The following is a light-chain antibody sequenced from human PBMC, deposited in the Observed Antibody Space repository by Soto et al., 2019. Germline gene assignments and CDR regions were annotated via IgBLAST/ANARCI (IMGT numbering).Light chain of an antibody. Sequence: DIQMTQSPSTLSASVGARVTITCRASQSITNRLAWYQQQPGKAPKLLIYDASSLESGVPSSFSGSGSATEFILTISSLQPDDFATYWCQHYGGLWTFGQGTKVDIK. CDR3: QHYGGLWT. V-gene: IGKV1-5*01. CDR2: DAS. CDR1: QSITNR. J-gene: IGKJ1*01.